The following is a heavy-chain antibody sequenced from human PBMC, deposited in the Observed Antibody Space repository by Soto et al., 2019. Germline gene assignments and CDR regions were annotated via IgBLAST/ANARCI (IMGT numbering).Heavy chain of an antibody. V-gene: IGHV1-69*13. CDR2: IIPIFGTA. Sequence: SVKVSCKASGGTFSSYAISWVRQAPGQGLEWMGGIIPIFGTANYAQKFQGRVTITAYESTSTAYMELSSLRSEDTAVYYCARSDYSDSSGSNYFDYWGQGTLVTVSS. J-gene: IGHJ4*02. CDR1: GGTFSSYA. CDR3: ARSDYSDSSGSNYFDY. D-gene: IGHD3-22*01.